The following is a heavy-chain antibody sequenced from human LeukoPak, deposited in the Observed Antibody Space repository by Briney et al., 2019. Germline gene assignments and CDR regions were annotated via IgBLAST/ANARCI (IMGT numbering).Heavy chain of an antibody. J-gene: IGHJ4*02. CDR2: ISGSGGST. Sequence: GGTLRLSSAASGFTFSSYGMSWVRQAPGKGLEWVSAISGSGGSTYYADSVKGRFTISRDNSKNTLYLQMNSLRAEDTAVYYCAKDYDSSGSYYFDYRGQGTLVTVSS. D-gene: IGHD3-22*01. CDR3: AKDYDSSGSYYFDY. CDR1: GFTFSSYG. V-gene: IGHV3-23*01.